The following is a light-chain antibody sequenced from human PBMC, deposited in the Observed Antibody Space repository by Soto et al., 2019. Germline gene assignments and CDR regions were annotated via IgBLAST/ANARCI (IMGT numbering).Light chain of an antibody. CDR2: EVS. J-gene: IGLJ2*01. Sequence: QSVLTQPPSASGSPGQSVTVSCTGTSSDVGTYNYVSWYQQYPGEAPKLMIYEVSKRPSGVPDRFSGSKSGNTASLTVSGLQAEDEADYYCSSYAGSINYVLFGGGTQLTVL. CDR3: SSYAGSINYVL. CDR1: SSDVGTYNY. V-gene: IGLV2-8*01.